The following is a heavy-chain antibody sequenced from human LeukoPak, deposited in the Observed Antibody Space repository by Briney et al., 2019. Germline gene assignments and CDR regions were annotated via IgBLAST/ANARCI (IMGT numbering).Heavy chain of an antibody. CDR1: GGSISSYY. V-gene: IGHV4-59*01. CDR2: FHNSGTS. D-gene: IGHD3-16*01. J-gene: IGHJ4*02. CDR3: TRGAGWLIDY. Sequence: SETLSLTCTVSGGSISSYYWSWIRQPPGKGLEWIGYFHNSGTSTYNPSLKSRVTISADTSKNQFSLKLNSLTTADTAVYYCTRGAGWLIDYWGQGILVTVSS.